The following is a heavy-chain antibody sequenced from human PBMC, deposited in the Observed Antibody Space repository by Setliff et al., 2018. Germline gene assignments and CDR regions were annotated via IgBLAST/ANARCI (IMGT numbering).Heavy chain of an antibody. CDR3: ATDGVITMVRGVIITESLFDFDY. D-gene: IGHD3-10*01. V-gene: IGHV4-38-2*02. CDR1: DYSISSGYY. Sequence: PSETLSLTCAVSDYSISSGYYWGWIRQPPGKGLEWIGSVYYSGSTYYNPSLKSRVTISIDTSKNQFSLKLSSVTAADTAVYYCATDGVITMVRGVIITESLFDFDYWGQGTLVTVSS. CDR2: VYYSGST. J-gene: IGHJ4*02.